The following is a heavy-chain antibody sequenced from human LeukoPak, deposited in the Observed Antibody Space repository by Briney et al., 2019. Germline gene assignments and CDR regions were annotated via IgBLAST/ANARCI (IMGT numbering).Heavy chain of an antibody. CDR1: GFTLTNYW. CDR2: IKQDGSEK. CDR3: VRGSGWLQEF. D-gene: IGHD5-24*01. J-gene: IGHJ4*02. Sequence: AGSLRLSCSASGFTLTNYWMSWVRQAPGKGLKWLAIIKQDGSEKYYVDSVEGRFTISRDNTKNSLYLKMNSLRAEDTAVYYCVRGSGWLQEFWGQGTQVTVSS. V-gene: IGHV3-7*01.